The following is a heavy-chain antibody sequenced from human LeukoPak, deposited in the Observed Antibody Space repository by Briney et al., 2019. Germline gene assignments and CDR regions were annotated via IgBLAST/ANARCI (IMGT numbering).Heavy chain of an antibody. CDR1: GFTFSSYW. CDR2: IKEDGSEK. J-gene: IGHJ4*02. V-gene: IGHV3-7*01. D-gene: IGHD6-19*01. CDR3: ARESYSSGWYTGTAY. Sequence: PGGSLRLSCAASGFTFSSYWMSWVRQAPGKGLEWVANIKEDGSEKYYVDSVKGRFTISRDNAKNSLYLQMSSLRADDTAVYYCARESYSSGWYTGTAYWGQETLVTVSS.